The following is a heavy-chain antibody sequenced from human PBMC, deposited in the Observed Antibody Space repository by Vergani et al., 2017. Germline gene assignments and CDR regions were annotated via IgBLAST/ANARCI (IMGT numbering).Heavy chain of an antibody. Sequence: EVQLVESGGALVQPGGSLRLSCGASGFTFSSYSMNWVRQAPGKGLEWVSSISSSSSTIYYADSVKGRFTISRDNAKNSLYLQMNSLRAEDTAVYYCARKHISNYYDSSGYYYMGYYYGMDVWGQGTTVTVSS. CDR1: GFTFSSYS. V-gene: IGHV3-48*04. D-gene: IGHD3-22*01. CDR2: ISSSSSTI. CDR3: ARKHISNYYDSSGYYYMGYYYGMDV. J-gene: IGHJ6*02.